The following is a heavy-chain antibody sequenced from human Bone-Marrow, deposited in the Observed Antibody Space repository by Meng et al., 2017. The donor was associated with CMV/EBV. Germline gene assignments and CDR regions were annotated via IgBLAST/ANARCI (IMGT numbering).Heavy chain of an antibody. V-gene: IGHV3-23*03. CDR2: IYSGGSSA. D-gene: IGHD2-2*01. CDR3: AKDGPAQLPQFNYYGVDV. J-gene: IGHJ6*02. Sequence: GGSLRLSCAASGFTFSSYAMSWVRQAPGKGLEWVSVIYSGGSSAYYADSVKGRFTISRDNSKNTLYLQMDSLRAEDTAVYYCAKDGPAQLPQFNYYGVDVWGQGTTVTVSS. CDR1: GFTFSSYA.